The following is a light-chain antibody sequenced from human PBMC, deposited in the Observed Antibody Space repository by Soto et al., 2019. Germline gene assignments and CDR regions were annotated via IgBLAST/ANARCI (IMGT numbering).Light chain of an antibody. CDR3: AAWDDSLSGPV. CDR1: SSNIGSNY. V-gene: IGLV1-47*01. CDR2: RNN. Sequence: QPVLTQPPSASGTPGQRVTISCSGSSSNIGSNYVYWYQQLPGTAPKLLIYRNNQRPSGVPDRFSDSKSGTSASLAISGLRSDDEADYYCAAWDDSLSGPVFGGGTQLTVL. J-gene: IGLJ7*01.